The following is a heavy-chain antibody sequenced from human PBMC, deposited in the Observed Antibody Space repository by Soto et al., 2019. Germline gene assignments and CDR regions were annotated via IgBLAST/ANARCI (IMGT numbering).Heavy chain of an antibody. CDR2: ISWNSGSI. J-gene: IGHJ4*02. CDR3: AKDYGSGSSLPIFDY. V-gene: IGHV3-9*01. D-gene: IGHD3-10*01. Sequence: GGSLRLSCAASGFTFDDYAVHWVRQAPGKGLEWVSGISWNSGSIGYADSVKGRFTISRDNAKNSLYLQMNSLRAEDTALYYCAKDYGSGSSLPIFDYWGQGTLVTVSS. CDR1: GFTFDDYA.